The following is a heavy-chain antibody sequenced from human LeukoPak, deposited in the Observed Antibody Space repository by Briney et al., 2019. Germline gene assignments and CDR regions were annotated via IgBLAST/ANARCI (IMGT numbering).Heavy chain of an antibody. CDR3: ARGGYGWTFNQ. D-gene: IGHD5-18*01. V-gene: IGHV3-11*01. CDR2: IYSGGDTI. J-gene: IGHJ4*02. CDR1: GVSFSDNF. Sequence: GGALRLSCTASGVSFSDNFMGWIRQAPGKGLQWVSYIYSGGDTIYYLDAVKGRFSISRDNSKRSLYLQMNLLRVDDSDVYHGARGGYGWTFNQWGQGTLVSVSS.